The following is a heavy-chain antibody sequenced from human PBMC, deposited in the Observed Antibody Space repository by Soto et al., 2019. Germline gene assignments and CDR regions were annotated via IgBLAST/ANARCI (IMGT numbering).Heavy chain of an antibody. V-gene: IGHV4-34*01. D-gene: IGHD5-18*01. CDR2: INHSGST. Sequence: SETLSLTCAVYGGSFSGYYWSWIRQPPGKGLEWIGEINHSGSTNYNPSLKSRVTISVDTSKNQFSLKLSSVTAADTAVYYCARVVTLKSLAIYYYYLYVRAQRTTVTVSS. J-gene: IGHJ6*03. CDR1: GGSFSGYY. CDR3: ARVVTLKSLAIYYYYLYV.